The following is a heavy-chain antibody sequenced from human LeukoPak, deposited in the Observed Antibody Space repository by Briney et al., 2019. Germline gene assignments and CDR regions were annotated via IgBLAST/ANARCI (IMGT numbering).Heavy chain of an antibody. CDR2: ISGSGGST. CDR3: AKAGDFWSGYYRAY. D-gene: IGHD3-3*01. J-gene: IGHJ4*02. V-gene: IGHV3-23*01. CDR1: GFTFSSYA. Sequence: QPGGSLRFSCAASGFTFSSYAMRWVRQAPGKGREWVSAISGSGGSTYYADSVKGRFTISRDNSKNTLYLQRNSLRAEYTVVYYCAKAGDFWSGYYRAYWGQGTLVTVYS.